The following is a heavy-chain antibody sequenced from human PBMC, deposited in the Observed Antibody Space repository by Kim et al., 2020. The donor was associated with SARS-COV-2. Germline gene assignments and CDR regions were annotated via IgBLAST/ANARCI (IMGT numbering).Heavy chain of an antibody. CDR3: ARLWYSGNNPWFDP. J-gene: IGHJ5*02. Sequence: SETLSLTCIVSGGSISSSSYYWGWIRQPPGKGLEWIGSIYYSGSTYQNPSLKSRVTISVDTSKNQFSLKLRSVTAADTAVYYCARLWYSGNNPWFDPWGQGTLVTVSS. D-gene: IGHD1-26*01. CDR1: GGSISSSSYY. CDR2: IYYSGST. V-gene: IGHV4-39*01.